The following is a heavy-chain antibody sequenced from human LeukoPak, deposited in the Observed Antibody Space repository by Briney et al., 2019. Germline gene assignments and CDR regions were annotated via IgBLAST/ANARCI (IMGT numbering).Heavy chain of an antibody. Sequence: GASVKVSCKAAGYTFTNYGISWVRQAPGQGPEWMGWISAYNANTKFAQKLQGRVTMTTDTSPSTAYMELRSLRSDDTAVYYCARDRSGQSFGYYYYGMDVWGQGTTVTVSS. CDR1: GYTFTNYG. V-gene: IGHV1-18*01. CDR3: ARDRSGQSFGYYYYGMDV. CDR2: ISAYNANT. D-gene: IGHD3-3*01. J-gene: IGHJ6*02.